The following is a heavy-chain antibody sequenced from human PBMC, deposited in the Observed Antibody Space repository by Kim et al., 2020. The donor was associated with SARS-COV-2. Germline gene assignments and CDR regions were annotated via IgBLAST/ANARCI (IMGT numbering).Heavy chain of an antibody. CDR2: IYYSGST. J-gene: IGHJ4*02. D-gene: IGHD1-26*01. CDR3: ASGGLFDY. V-gene: IGHV4-39*01. Sequence: SETLSLTCTVSGGSISSSSYYWGWIRQPPGKGLEWIVSIYYSGSTYYNPSLKSRVTISVDTSKNQFSLKLSSVTAADTAVYYCASGGLFDYWGQGTLVTV. CDR1: GGSISSSSYY.